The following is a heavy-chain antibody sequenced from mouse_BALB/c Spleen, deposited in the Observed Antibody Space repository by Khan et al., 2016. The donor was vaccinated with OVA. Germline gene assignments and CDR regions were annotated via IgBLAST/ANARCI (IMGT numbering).Heavy chain of an antibody. CDR3: ARMKRYWYFDL. CDR2: INTYTGEP. J-gene: IGHJ1*01. CDR1: GYTFTNYG. Sequence: QIQLVQSGPELKKPGETVKISCKASGYTFTNYGINWVKQAPGKGLKWMGWINTYTGEPTYADDFKGRFAFSLETSSSTAYLQINILTNEDTAKYVWARMKRYWYFDLWGAGTTVTVSS. V-gene: IGHV9-3-1*01.